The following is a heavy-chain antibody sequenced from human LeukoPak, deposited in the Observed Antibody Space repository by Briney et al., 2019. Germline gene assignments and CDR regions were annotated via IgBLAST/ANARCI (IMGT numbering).Heavy chain of an antibody. D-gene: IGHD4/OR15-4a*01. V-gene: IGHV3-30*02. Sequence: GGSLRLSCAASGFTFSSYGMHWVRQAPSKGLEWVAFIRYDGSNKQYADSVKGRFTISRDNSKNTLYLQVSSLRAEDTAVYYCAKVYEYGDHDWFDSWGQGTLVTVSS. CDR1: GFTFSSYG. CDR2: IRYDGSNK. CDR3: AKVYEYGDHDWFDS. J-gene: IGHJ5*01.